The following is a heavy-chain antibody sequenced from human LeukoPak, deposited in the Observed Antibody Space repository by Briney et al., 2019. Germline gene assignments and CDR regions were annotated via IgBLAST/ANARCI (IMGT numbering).Heavy chain of an antibody. Sequence: PGGSLRLSCAASGFTFSSYEMNWVRQAPGKGLEWVAFIRYDGSNKYYADSGKGRFTISRDNSKNTLYLQMHSLRAEDTAVYYCARGSLVHYYGSGSYRIRAGFDYWGQGTLVTVSS. D-gene: IGHD3-10*01. V-gene: IGHV3-30*02. CDR3: ARGSLVHYYGSGSYRIRAGFDY. J-gene: IGHJ4*02. CDR1: GFTFSSYE. CDR2: IRYDGSNK.